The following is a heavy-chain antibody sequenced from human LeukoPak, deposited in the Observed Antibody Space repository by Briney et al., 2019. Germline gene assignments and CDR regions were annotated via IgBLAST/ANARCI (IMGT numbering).Heavy chain of an antibody. CDR2: INHSGST. J-gene: IGHJ4*02. CDR1: GGSFSGYY. CDR3: ARGAPYYYGSGSTFDY. Sequence: SETLSLTCAVYGGSFSGYYWSWIRQPPGKGLEWIGEINHSGSTNYNPSLKSRVTISVDTSKKQFSLKLSSVTAADTAVYYCARGAPYYYGSGSTFDYWGQGTLVTVSS. D-gene: IGHD3-10*01. V-gene: IGHV4-34*01.